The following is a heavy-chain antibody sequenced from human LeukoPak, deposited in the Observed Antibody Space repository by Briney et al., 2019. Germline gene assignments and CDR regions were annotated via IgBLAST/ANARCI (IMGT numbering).Heavy chain of an antibody. D-gene: IGHD2-15*01. J-gene: IGHJ4*02. CDR2: ISSNGGST. V-gene: IGHV3-64D*06. CDR1: GFTFSSYA. Sequence: GGSLRLSCSASGFTFSSYAMHWVRQAPGKGLEYVSAISSNGGSTYYADSVKGRFTISRDNSKNTLYLQMSSLRAEDTAVYYCAKDPDCSGGSCAPGYFDYWGQGTLVTVSS. CDR3: AKDPDCSGGSCAPGYFDY.